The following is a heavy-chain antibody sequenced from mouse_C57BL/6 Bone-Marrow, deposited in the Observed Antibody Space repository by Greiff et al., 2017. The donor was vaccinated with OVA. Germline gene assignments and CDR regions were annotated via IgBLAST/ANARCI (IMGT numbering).Heavy chain of an antibody. J-gene: IGHJ3*01. V-gene: IGHV1-7*01. CDR3: ALVQFAY. Sequence: VQLKQSGAELAKPGASVKLSCKASGYTFTSYWMHWVKPRPGQGLEWIGYIHPSSGYTKYNQKFKDKATLTADKSSSTAYMQLSSLTYEDSAVYYCALVQFAYWGQGTLVTVSA. CDR1: GYTFTSYW. CDR2: IHPSSGYT.